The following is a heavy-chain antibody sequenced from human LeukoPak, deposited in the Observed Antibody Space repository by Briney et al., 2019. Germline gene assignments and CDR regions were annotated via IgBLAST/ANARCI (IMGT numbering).Heavy chain of an antibody. CDR3: ARDTRLNYDSGSYCLDY. CDR2: IYSGGGRT. D-gene: IGHD3-10*01. CDR1: GFTVSSNY. J-gene: IGHJ4*02. Sequence: GGSLRLSCAASGFTVSSNYMSWVRQAPGKGLEWASVIYSGGGRTYYADSVKGRFTISRDNSKNTLYLQMNSLRAEDTAVYYCARDTRLNYDSGSYCLDYWGQGTLVTVSS. V-gene: IGHV3-53*01.